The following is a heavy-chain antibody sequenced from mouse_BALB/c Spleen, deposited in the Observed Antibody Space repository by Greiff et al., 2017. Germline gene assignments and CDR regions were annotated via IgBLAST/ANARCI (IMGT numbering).Heavy chain of an antibody. CDR1: GYTFSSYW. J-gene: IGHJ4*01. D-gene: IGHD1-2*01. Sequence: QVQLKESGAELMKPGASVKISCKATGYTFSSYWIEWVKQRPGHGLEWIGEILPGSGSTNYNEKFKGKATFTADTSSNTAYMQLSSLTSEDSAVYYCAALLRLGAMDYWGQGTSVTVSS. CDR3: AALLRLGAMDY. V-gene: IGHV1-9*01. CDR2: ILPGSGST.